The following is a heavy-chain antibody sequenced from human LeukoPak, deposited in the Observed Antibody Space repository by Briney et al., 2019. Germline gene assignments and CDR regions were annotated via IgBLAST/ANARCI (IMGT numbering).Heavy chain of an antibody. Sequence: GGSLRLSCSASGFSFDDYAMHWIRQAPGKGLEWVSGISWNSGNIGYADSVKGRFTISRDNAKNSLYLQMNSLRAEDTALYYCAKDNAYSSGWFSSFDYWGQGTLVTVSS. D-gene: IGHD6-19*01. CDR2: ISWNSGNI. V-gene: IGHV3-9*01. J-gene: IGHJ4*02. CDR3: AKDNAYSSGWFSSFDY. CDR1: GFSFDDYA.